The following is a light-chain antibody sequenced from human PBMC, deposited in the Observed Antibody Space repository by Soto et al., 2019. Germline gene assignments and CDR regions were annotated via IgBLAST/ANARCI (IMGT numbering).Light chain of an antibody. Sequence: IVMTQSPATLSVSPGERATLSCRASQSVSSNLAWYQQKPGQAPRLLIYGASSRATGIPNRFSGSGSGTDFTLTISRLEPEDFAVYYCQQYGNSPQTFGQGTKVDI. V-gene: IGKV3-20*01. CDR3: QQYGNSPQT. CDR2: GAS. J-gene: IGKJ1*01. CDR1: QSVSSN.